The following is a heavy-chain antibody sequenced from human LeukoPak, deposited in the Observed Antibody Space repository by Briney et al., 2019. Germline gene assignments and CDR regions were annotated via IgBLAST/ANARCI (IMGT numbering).Heavy chain of an antibody. CDR3: TTGDRGWQDY. V-gene: IGHV3-15*01. D-gene: IGHD6-19*01. CDR2: IKRNTDTGTT. J-gene: IGHJ4*02. Sequence: GSLRLSCAASGLSFSNAWMSWVRQAPGKGLEWVAHIKRNTDTGTTNYGASVEGRFAVSRDDSKNTLYLQMNSLKIEDTAVYYCTTGDRGWQDYWGQGTLVTVSS. CDR1: GLSFSNAW.